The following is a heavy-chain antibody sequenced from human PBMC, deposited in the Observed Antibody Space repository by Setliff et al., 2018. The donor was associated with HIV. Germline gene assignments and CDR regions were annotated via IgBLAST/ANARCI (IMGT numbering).Heavy chain of an antibody. CDR3: ARHRDPPGTRCIFYYYYMDL. J-gene: IGHJ6*03. Sequence: SETLSLTCDVSGFSITSGYYWGWIRQPPGKGLNWIANIYHNGNTNYSPSLKSPVTISVDTSKNQFSLRMSSVTAADTGVYYCARHRDPPGTRCIFYYYYMDLWGGGTTVTVSS. D-gene: IGHD2-8*01. CDR2: IYHNGNT. V-gene: IGHV4-38-2*01. CDR1: GFSITSGYY.